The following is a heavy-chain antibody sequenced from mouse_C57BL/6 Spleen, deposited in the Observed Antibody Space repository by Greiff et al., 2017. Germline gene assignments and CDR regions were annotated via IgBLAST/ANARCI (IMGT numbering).Heavy chain of an antibody. J-gene: IGHJ2*01. CDR1: GYTFTDYN. Sequence: EVQGVESGPELVKPGASVKIPCKASGYTFTDYNMDWVKQSHGKSLEWIGDINPNNGGTIYNQKFKGKATLTVDKSSSTAYMELRSLTSEDTAVYYCARGSSGYGGFDYWGQGTTLTVSS. CDR3: ARGSSGYGGFDY. V-gene: IGHV1-18*01. D-gene: IGHD3-2*02. CDR2: INPNNGGT.